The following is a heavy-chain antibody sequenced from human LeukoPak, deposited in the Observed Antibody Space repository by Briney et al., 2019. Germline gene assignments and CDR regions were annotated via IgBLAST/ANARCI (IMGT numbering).Heavy chain of an antibody. D-gene: IGHD6-19*01. J-gene: IGHJ4*02. CDR2: INPSGGST. CDR3: ARGYSSGSDHWYYFDY. V-gene: IGHV1-46*01. Sequence: GASVKVSCKASGYTFTSYYMHWVRQAPGQGLEWMGIINPSGGSTSYAQKFQGRVTMTRDTSISTAYMELSRLRSDDTAVFYCARGYSSGSDHWYYFDYWGQGTLVTVSS. CDR1: GYTFTSYY.